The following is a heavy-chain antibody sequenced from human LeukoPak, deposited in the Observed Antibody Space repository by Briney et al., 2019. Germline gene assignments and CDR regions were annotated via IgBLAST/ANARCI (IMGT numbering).Heavy chain of an antibody. CDR2: IYYSGST. CDR1: GYSISSSNW. V-gene: IGHV4-28*01. CDR3: ARKEGHQNVFDY. J-gene: IGHJ4*02. D-gene: IGHD1-1*01. Sequence: PSETLSLTCAVSGYSISSSNWWGWIRQPPGKGLEWIGYIYYSGSTNYNPSLKSRVTMSVDTSKNQFSLKLSSVTAVDTAVYYCARKEGHQNVFDYWGQGTLVTVSS.